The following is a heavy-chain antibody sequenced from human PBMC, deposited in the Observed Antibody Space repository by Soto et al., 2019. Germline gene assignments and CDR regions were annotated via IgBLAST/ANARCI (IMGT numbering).Heavy chain of an antibody. Sequence: GGSLRVSCAVSGFTVSDYWMHWVRQAPGEGLVWVSRISDDAISTSYAKFVKGRFTISRDNAKKMVYLQLNSLTAEDTAFYFCAREVPSSGVNYIDYWGQGTLVTVSS. D-gene: IGHD3-22*01. CDR2: ISDDAIST. V-gene: IGHV3-74*01. J-gene: IGHJ4*02. CDR1: GFTVSDYW. CDR3: AREVPSSGVNYIDY.